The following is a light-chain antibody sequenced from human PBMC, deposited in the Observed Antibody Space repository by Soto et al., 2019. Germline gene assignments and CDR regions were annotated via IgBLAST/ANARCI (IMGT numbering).Light chain of an antibody. CDR2: ANS. J-gene: IGLJ3*02. CDR3: QTYDSSLSGSL. Sequence: QSVLTQPPSVSGAPGPRVTISCTGSSSNIGAGYDVHWYQQLPGAAPKLLIHANSHRPSGVPDRFSGSRSGTSASLAITGLQGEDEADYFCQTYDSSLSGSLFGGGTKLTVL. CDR1: SSNIGAGYD. V-gene: IGLV1-40*01.